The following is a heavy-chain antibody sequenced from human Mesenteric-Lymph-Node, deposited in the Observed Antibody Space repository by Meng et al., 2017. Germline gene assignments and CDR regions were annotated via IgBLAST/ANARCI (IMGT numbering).Heavy chain of an antibody. Sequence: QVQLVQSGAEVQKPWASVTVSCKASGYTFTVYYTPWVRQAPGQGLEWMGRINPHTGGINYAQEFQGRVAMTRDTSISTAYMELSRLRTDDTAVYYCAKIGSNHQFDLWGQGTLVTVSS. CDR1: GYTFTVYY. CDR3: AKIGSNHQFDL. V-gene: IGHV1-2*06. CDR2: INPHTGGI. D-gene: IGHD4-11*01. J-gene: IGHJ4*02.